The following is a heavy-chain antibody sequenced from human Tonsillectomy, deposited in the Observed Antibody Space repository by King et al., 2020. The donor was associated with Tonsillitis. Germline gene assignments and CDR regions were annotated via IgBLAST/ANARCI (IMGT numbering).Heavy chain of an antibody. CDR1: GFTFSSYW. J-gene: IGHJ6*02. Sequence: QLVESGGGLVQPGGSLRLSCAASGFTFSSYWMSWVSQAPGNGLEWVANIKRDGSDKYYVDSVKGRFTISRANAKNSLYLQMNSLSAEDTAVYYCAKGKYCSSTSCYPLEVWGQGTTVSVSS. D-gene: IGHD2-2*01. CDR2: IKRDGSDK. V-gene: IGHV3-7*04. CDR3: AKGKYCSSTSCYPLEV.